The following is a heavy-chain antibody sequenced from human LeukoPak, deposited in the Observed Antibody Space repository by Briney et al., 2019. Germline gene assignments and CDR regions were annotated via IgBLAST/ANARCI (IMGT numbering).Heavy chain of an antibody. D-gene: IGHD2-21*01. V-gene: IGHV4-34*01. J-gene: IGHJ5*02. CDR3: ARGLRHIVVVNWFDP. CDR2: INHSGST. CDR1: GGSFSGYY. Sequence: SETLSLTCAVYGGSFSGYYWSWIRQPPGKGLEWIGEINHSGSTNYNPSLKSRVTISVDTSKNQFSLKLSSVTAADTAVCYCARGLRHIVVVNWFDPWGQGTLVTVSS.